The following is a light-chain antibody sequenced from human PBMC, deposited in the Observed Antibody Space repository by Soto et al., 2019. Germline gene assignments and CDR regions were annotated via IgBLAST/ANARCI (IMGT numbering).Light chain of an antibody. V-gene: IGLV3-21*02. CDR2: EDS. J-gene: IGLJ2*01. CDR3: QVWDSSSDHPGVV. Sequence: SYELTQPPSVSVAPGPAARITCGGNNFGSKSVHWYQQKPGQAPVLVVYEDSDRPSGIPERFSGSNSGNTATLTISRVEAGDEADYYCQVWDSSSDHPGVVFGGGTQLTVL. CDR1: NFGSKS.